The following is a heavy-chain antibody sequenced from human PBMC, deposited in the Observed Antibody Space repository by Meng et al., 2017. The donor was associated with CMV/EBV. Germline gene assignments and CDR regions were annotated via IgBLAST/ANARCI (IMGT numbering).Heavy chain of an antibody. CDR2: IYYSGST. D-gene: IGHD3-10*01. CDR1: GGSICSSSYY. Sequence: SETLSLTCTVSGGSICSSSYYWGWIRQPPGKGLEWIGSIYYSGSTYYNPSLKSRVTISVDTSKNQFSLKLSSVTAADTAVYYCARDLRGVIDYWGQGTLVAVSS. CDR3: ARDLRGVIDY. J-gene: IGHJ4*02. V-gene: IGHV4-39*07.